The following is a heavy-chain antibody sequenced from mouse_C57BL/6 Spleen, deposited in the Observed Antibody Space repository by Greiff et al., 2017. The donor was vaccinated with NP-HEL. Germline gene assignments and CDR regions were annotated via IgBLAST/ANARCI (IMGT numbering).Heavy chain of an antibody. Sequence: VQLQQSGPELVKPGASVKISCKASGYAFSSSWMNWVKQRPGQGLEWIGRIYPGDGDTNYNGKFKGKATLTADKSSSTAYMQLSSLTSEDSAVYYSAREKGTHFDYWGQGTTLTVSS. J-gene: IGHJ2*01. D-gene: IGHD3-3*01. CDR1: GYAFSSSW. CDR3: AREKGTHFDY. V-gene: IGHV1-82*01. CDR2: IYPGDGDT.